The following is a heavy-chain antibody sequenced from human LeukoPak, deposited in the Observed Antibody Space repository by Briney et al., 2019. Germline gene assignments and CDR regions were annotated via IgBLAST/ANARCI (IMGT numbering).Heavy chain of an antibody. CDR2: ISFDGDYI. J-gene: IGHJ4*02. CDR3: ARAGGYNPKYYFNY. D-gene: IGHD5-24*01. V-gene: IGHV3-30*04. Sequence: PGGSLRLSCAASGFPFSSYAMHGVRQAPGKGLEWVTFISFDGDYIYYADSVKGRFTISRDNSNNTLYLQMNSLRPEDTAVYYCARAGGYNPKYYFNYWGQGTLVTVSS. CDR1: GFPFSSYA.